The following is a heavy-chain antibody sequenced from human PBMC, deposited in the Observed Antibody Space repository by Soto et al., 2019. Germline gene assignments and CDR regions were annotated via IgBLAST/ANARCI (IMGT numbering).Heavy chain of an antibody. CDR1: GYTFTSYG. J-gene: IGHJ4*02. Sequence: ASVKVSCKASGYTFTSYGISWVRQAPGQGLEWVGWISAYNGNTNYAQKLQGRVTMTTDTSTSTAYMELRSLRSDDTAVYYCARSHYYYDSSGYYGGDYWGQGTLVTVSS. V-gene: IGHV1-18*01. CDR3: ARSHYYYDSSGYYGGDY. CDR2: ISAYNGNT. D-gene: IGHD3-22*01.